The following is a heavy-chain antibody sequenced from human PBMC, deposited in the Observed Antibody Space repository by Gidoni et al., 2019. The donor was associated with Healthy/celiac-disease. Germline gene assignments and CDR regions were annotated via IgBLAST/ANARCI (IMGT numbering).Heavy chain of an antibody. J-gene: IGHJ4*02. CDR3: ARGQGRYFDSD. D-gene: IGHD3-9*01. Sequence: QVQLQQWGAGLLKPSETRSLTCAVYGGSFSGYYWSWIRQPPGKGLEWIGEINHSGSTNYNPSLKSRVTISVDTSKNPFSLKLSSVTAADTAVYYCARGQGRYFDSDWGQGTLVTVSS. CDR2: INHSGST. CDR1: GGSFSGYY. V-gene: IGHV4-34*01.